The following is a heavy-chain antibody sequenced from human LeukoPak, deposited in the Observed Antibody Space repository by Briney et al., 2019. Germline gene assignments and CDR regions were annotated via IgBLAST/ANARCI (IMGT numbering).Heavy chain of an antibody. Sequence: GASVKVSCKASGYTFTSYAMHWVRQAPGQRLEWMGWINAGNGNTKYSQKFQGRVTITRDTSANTAYMELSSLRSEDTAVYYCARGGESGYGYVQLDSWGQGTLVTVSS. CDR1: GYTFTSYA. CDR3: ARGGESGYGYVQLDS. CDR2: INAGNGNT. J-gene: IGHJ4*02. V-gene: IGHV1-3*01. D-gene: IGHD5-18*01.